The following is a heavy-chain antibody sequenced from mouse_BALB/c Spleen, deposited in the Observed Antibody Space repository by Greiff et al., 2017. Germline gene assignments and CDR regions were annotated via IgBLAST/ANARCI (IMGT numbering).Heavy chain of an antibody. CDR2: SRNKANDYTT. CDR1: GFTFSDFY. Sequence: EVQLVESGGGLVQPGGSLRLSCATSGFTFSDFYMEWVRQPPGQRLEWIAASRNKANDYTTEYSASVKGRFIVSRDTSQSILYLQLNALRAEDTAIYYCARGNYAMDDWGQGTSVTGSS. J-gene: IGHJ4*01. V-gene: IGHV7-1*02. CDR3: ARGNYAMDD.